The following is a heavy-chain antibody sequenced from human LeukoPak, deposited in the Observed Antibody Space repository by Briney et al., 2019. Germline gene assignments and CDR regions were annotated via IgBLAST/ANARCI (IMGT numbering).Heavy chain of an antibody. J-gene: IGHJ5*02. D-gene: IGHD6-19*01. V-gene: IGHV3-30*18. CDR1: GFTFSSYG. CDR2: ISYDGSNK. Sequence: GGSLRLSCAASGFTFSSYGMHWVRQAPGKGLEWVAVISYDGSNKYYADSVKGRFTISRDNSKNTLYLQMNRLRAEDTAVYYCAKKYEWLVPYNWFDPWGQGTLVTVSS. CDR3: AKKYEWLVPYNWFDP.